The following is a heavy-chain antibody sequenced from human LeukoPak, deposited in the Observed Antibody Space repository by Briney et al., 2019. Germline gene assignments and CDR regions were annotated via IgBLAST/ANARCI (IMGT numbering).Heavy chain of an antibody. CDR2: IYHNGAA. CDR3: ARLRGVRGVIITLVYDY. CDR1: GDSMSSGYY. Sequence: PSETLSLNCTVSGDSMSSGYYWGWIRQPPGKGLQWIGNIYHNGAAYYNPSLKSRVTISPDTSKNQFSLKLTSVTAADTAVYYCARLRGVRGVIITLVYDYWGQGTLVTVSS. D-gene: IGHD3-10*01. V-gene: IGHV4-38-2*02. J-gene: IGHJ4*02.